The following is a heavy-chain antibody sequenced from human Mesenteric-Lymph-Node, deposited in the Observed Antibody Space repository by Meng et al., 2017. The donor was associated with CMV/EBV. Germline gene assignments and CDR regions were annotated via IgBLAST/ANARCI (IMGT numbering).Heavy chain of an antibody. V-gene: IGHV3-9*01. CDR2: ISWNSGSI. Sequence: GGSLRLSCAASGFTFDVYAMHWVRQAPGKGLEWVSGISWNSGSIGYADSVKGRFTISRDNAKNSLYLQMNSLRAEDTALYYCAKGNTLTMTTSYFDYWGQGTLVTVSS. CDR3: AKGNTLTMTTSYFDY. J-gene: IGHJ4*02. CDR1: GFTFDVYA. D-gene: IGHD4-17*01.